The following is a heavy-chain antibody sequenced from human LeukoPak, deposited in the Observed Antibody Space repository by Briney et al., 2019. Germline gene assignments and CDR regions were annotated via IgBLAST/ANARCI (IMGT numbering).Heavy chain of an antibody. Sequence: KPGGSLRLSCAASGFTFRDYSMNWLRQAPGEGVEWVSYISTSGNYIYYADSVKGRFTISRDNAKNSLYLQMHTLRAADTSLSYCARGAYNSGGTHENWGQGTLVTVSS. CDR3: ARGAYNSGGTHEN. CDR2: ISTSGNYI. D-gene: IGHD2-15*01. J-gene: IGHJ4*02. V-gene: IGHV3-21*01. CDR1: GFTFRDYS.